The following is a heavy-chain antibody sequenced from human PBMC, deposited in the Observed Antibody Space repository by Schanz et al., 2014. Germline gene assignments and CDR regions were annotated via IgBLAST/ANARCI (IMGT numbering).Heavy chain of an antibody. D-gene: IGHD3-10*01. CDR2: INPSGGST. V-gene: IGHV1-46*02. CDR3: ARERGVRGGGVWKVNWFDP. Sequence: QVQLVQSGSELKKPGASVKVSCKTSGYTFNSYALHWVRQAPGQGLEWMGRINPSGGSTSYAQKFQGRVTMTRDTSTSTVYMELRSLRSEDTAVYYCARERGVRGGGVWKVNWFDPWGQGTLVTVSS. J-gene: IGHJ5*02. CDR1: GYTFNSYA.